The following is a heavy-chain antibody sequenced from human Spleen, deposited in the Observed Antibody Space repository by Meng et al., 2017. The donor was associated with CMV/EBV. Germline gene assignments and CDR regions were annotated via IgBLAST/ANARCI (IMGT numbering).Heavy chain of an antibody. CDR3: ARRFSSTSSLFDY. D-gene: IGHD2-2*01. Sequence: AGTSRSSSYDWGWSGQPPGKGLEGIGSIYYSGSTDSNPSLKIRVTISVDTSKNQFSLKLSSVTAADTAVYYCARRFSSTSSLFDYWGQGTLVTVSS. J-gene: IGHJ4*02. V-gene: IGHV4-39*01. CDR2: IYYSGST. CDR1: AGTSRSSSYD.